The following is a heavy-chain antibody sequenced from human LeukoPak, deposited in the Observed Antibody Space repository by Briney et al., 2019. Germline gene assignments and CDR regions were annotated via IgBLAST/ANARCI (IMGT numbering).Heavy chain of an antibody. CDR2: ISGGGDIT. CDR1: GFNFANHA. J-gene: IGHJ4*02. D-gene: IGHD2-21*02. CDR3: VREDTPATANY. V-gene: IGHV3-23*01. Sequence: GGSLRLSCAASGFNFANHAMSWVRQTPGKGLEWVSAISGGGDITYYADPVTGRFTISRDNSKDTLFLQMHSLRPGDTAVYYCVREDTPATANYWGQGTLVTISS.